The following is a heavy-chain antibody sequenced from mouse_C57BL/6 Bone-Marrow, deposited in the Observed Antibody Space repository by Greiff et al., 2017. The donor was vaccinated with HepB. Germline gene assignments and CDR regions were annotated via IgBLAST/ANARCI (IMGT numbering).Heavy chain of an antibody. V-gene: IGHV1-15*01. D-gene: IGHD1-1*01. CDR1: GYTFTDYE. J-gene: IGHJ2*01. CDR2: IDPETGGT. CDR3: TERLTTPGDFDY. Sequence: QVQLQQSGAELVRPGASVTLSCKASGYTFTDYEMHWVKQTLVHGLEWIGAIDPETGGTAYNQKFKGKAILTADKSSSTAYMELRSLTSEDSAVYYCTERLTTPGDFDYWGQHTTLTVSS.